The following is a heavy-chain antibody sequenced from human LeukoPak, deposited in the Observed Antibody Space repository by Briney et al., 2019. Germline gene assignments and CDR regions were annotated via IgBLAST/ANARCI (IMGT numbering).Heavy chain of an antibody. CDR1: GGSFSGYY. D-gene: IGHD6-13*01. CDR2: INHSGST. CDR3: ARDNSSSWYAFDY. J-gene: IGHJ4*02. Sequence: SETLSLTCAVYGGSFSGYYWSWIRQPPGKGLEWIGEINHSGSTNYNPSLKSRVTISVDTSKSQFSLKLSSVTAADTAVYYCARDNSSSWYAFDYWGQGTLVTVSS. V-gene: IGHV4-34*01.